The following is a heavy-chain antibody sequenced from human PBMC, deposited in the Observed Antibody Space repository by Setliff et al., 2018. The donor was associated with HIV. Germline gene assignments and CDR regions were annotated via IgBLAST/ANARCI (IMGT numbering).Heavy chain of an antibody. J-gene: IGHJ4*02. Sequence: SGPTLVNPTQTLTLTCTFSGFSLRTTGEAVGWLRQPPGKAPEWLALVYWDDDKRYSPSLKNRLTIIKDASKNRVVLTLTNVDPVDSAKYYCAHKGLSSGWPYFDYWGQGTLVTVSS. V-gene: IGHV2-5*02. CDR2: VYWDDDK. D-gene: IGHD6-19*01. CDR1: GFSLRTTGEA. CDR3: AHKGLSSGWPYFDY.